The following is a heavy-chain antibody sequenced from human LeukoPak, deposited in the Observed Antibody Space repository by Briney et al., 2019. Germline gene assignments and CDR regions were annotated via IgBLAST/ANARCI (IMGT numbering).Heavy chain of an antibody. J-gene: IGHJ4*02. Sequence: PGASLRLSCAASGFTFSSYAMSWVRQAPGKGLEWVSAISGSGGSTYYADSVKGRFTISRDNSKNTLYLQMNSLRAEDTAVYYCAKDDILHPGYFDYWGQGTLVTVSS. D-gene: IGHD3-9*01. CDR1: GFTFSSYA. CDR2: ISGSGGST. CDR3: AKDDILHPGYFDY. V-gene: IGHV3-23*01.